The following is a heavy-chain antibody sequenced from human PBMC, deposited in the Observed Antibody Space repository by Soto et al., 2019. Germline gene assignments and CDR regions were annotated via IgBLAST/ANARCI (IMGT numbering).Heavy chain of an antibody. CDR3: ARDPGPRFYTGVDY. J-gene: IGHJ4*02. CDR2: IIPIFGTA. V-gene: IGHV1-69*13. D-gene: IGHD2-8*02. CDR1: GGTFSSYA. Sequence: SLKVSCKASGGTFSSYAISWVRQAPGQGLEWMGGIIPIFGTANYAQKFQGRVTITADESTSTAYMELSSLRSEDTAVYYCARDPGPRFYTGVDYWGQGTLVTV.